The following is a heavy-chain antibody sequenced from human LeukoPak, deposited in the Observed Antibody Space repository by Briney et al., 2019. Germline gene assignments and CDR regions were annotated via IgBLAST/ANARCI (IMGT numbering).Heavy chain of an antibody. Sequence: PGGSLRLSCTASGFTFGDNAMNWVRQAPGKGLEWVSSISSSSSYIYYADSVKGRFTISRDNAKNSLYLQMNSLRAEDTAVYYCAREGPDDYGDSTPNYWGQGTLVTVSS. J-gene: IGHJ4*02. CDR1: GFTFGDNA. CDR2: ISSSSSYI. D-gene: IGHD4-17*01. CDR3: AREGPDDYGDSTPNY. V-gene: IGHV3-21*01.